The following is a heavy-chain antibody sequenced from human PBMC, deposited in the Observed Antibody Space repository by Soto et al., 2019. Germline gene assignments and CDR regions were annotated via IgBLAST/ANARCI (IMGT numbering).Heavy chain of an antibody. D-gene: IGHD3-3*01. Sequence: GGSLRLSCAASGFTFSSYSMNWVRQAPGKGLEWVSSISSSSYIYYADSVKGRFTISRDNAKNSLYLQMNSLRAEDTAVYYCARDNYYDFWSGPQTYFDYWGQGTLVTVSS. V-gene: IGHV3-21*01. CDR2: ISSSSYI. CDR3: ARDNYYDFWSGPQTYFDY. CDR1: GFTFSSYS. J-gene: IGHJ4*02.